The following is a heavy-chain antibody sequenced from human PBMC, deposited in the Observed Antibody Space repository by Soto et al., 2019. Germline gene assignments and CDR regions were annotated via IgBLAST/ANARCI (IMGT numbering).Heavy chain of an antibody. Sequence: GGSLRLSCAASGFTFSNAWMSWVRQAPGKGLEWVGRIKSKTDGGTTDYAAPVKGRFTISRDDSKNTLYLQMNSLKTEDTVVYYCTTHINPGYCSSTSCYTKEYYFDYWGQGTLVTVSS. V-gene: IGHV3-15*01. CDR2: IKSKTDGGTT. J-gene: IGHJ4*02. CDR1: GFTFSNAW. CDR3: TTHINPGYCSSTSCYTKEYYFDY. D-gene: IGHD2-2*02.